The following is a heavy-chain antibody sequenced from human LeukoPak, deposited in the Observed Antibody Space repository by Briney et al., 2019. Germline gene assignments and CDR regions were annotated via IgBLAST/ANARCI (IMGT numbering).Heavy chain of an antibody. Sequence: GESLKISCKGSGYSFTSYWIGWVRQMPGKGLEWMGIIYPGDSDTRYSPSFQGQVTISADKSISTAYLQWSSLKASDTAMYYCARQTDVLLWFGELSFFDYWGQGNLVTVSS. CDR3: ARQTDVLLWFGELSFFDY. V-gene: IGHV5-51*01. CDR1: GYSFTSYW. D-gene: IGHD3-10*01. J-gene: IGHJ4*02. CDR2: IYPGDSDT.